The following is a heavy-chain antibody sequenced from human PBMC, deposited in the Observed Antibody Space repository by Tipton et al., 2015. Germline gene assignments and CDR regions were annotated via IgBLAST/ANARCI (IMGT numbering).Heavy chain of an antibody. CDR3: ASHYSTVTIPYYYYGMDV. CDR2: IYHSGTT. D-gene: IGHD4-17*01. J-gene: IGHJ6*02. Sequence: TLSLTCTVSGGSISSGGYYWSWIRQHPGKGLEWIGYIYHSGTTFYNPSLNSRLTISVDTSKNQFSLKLSSVSAADTAVYYCASHYSTVTIPYYYYGMDVWGQGTTVTVSS. V-gene: IGHV4-31*03. CDR1: GGSISSGGYY.